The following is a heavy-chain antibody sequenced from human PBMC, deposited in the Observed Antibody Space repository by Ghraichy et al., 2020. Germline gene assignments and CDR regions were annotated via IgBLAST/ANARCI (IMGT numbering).Heavy chain of an antibody. J-gene: IGHJ4*02. D-gene: IGHD3-22*01. CDR1: GGSISSSSYY. CDR3: ARHVGARDYYDSSGYYYFDY. CDR2: IYYSGST. Sequence: SETLSLTCTVSGGSISSSSYYWGWIRQPPGKGLEWIGSIYYSGSTYYNPSLKSRVTISVDTSKNQFSLKLSSVTAADTAVYYCARHVGARDYYDSSGYYYFDYWGQGTLVTVSS. V-gene: IGHV4-39*07.